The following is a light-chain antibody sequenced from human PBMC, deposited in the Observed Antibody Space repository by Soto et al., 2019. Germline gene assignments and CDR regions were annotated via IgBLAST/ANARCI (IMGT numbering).Light chain of an antibody. CDR3: QQRGTWPLLT. V-gene: IGKV3-11*01. CDR2: DAS. CDR1: QSVNSY. Sequence: EIVLTQSPATLSLSPGERATLSCGASQSVNSYLAWYQQKPGQAPRLLIYDASNRTTGIPARFSGSGSGTDFTLTISSLEPEDFAVYYCQQRGTWPLLTFGGGTKVEI. J-gene: IGKJ4*01.